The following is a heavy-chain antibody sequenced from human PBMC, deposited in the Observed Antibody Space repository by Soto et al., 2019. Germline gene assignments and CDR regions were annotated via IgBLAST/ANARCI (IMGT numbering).Heavy chain of an antibody. CDR1: GFIFRSYE. CDR2: ISSSGDTR. Sequence: GGSLRLSCAASGFIFRSYEMHWVRQAPGKGLEWVSYISSSGDTRYYADSVKGRFTISRDNAKNSLHLQMNSLRAEDTAAYYCARMDSSAAWGQGAMVTVSS. CDR3: ARMDSSAA. V-gene: IGHV3-48*03. J-gene: IGHJ4*02. D-gene: IGHD3-22*01.